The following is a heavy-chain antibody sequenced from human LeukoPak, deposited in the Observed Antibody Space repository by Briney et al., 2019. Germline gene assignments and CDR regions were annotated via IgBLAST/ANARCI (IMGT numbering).Heavy chain of an antibody. V-gene: IGHV3-21*01. Sequence: GGSLRLSCAASEFTFRNYGMHWVRQAPGKGLEWVSSISSSSSYIYYADSVKGRFTISRDNAKNSLYLQMNSLRAEDTAVYYCARADGIAAAGHWGQGTLVTVSS. CDR2: ISSSSSYI. CDR3: ARADGIAAAGH. CDR1: EFTFRNYG. J-gene: IGHJ4*02. D-gene: IGHD6-13*01.